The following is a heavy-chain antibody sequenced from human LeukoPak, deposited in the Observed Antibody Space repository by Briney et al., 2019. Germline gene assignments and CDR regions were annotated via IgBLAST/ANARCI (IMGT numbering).Heavy chain of an antibody. CDR2: ISYDGSNK. J-gene: IGHJ4*02. CDR3: ASLSVARGY. CDR1: GFTFSSYA. Sequence: GGSLRLSCAASGFTFSSYAMHWVRQAPGKGLEWVAVISYDGSNKYYADSVKGRFTISRDNSKNTLYLQMNSLRAEDTAVYYCASLSVARGYWGQGTLVTVSS. D-gene: IGHD4-23*01. V-gene: IGHV3-30*01.